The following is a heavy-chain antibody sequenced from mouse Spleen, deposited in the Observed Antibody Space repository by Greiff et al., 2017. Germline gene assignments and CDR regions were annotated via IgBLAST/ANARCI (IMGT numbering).Heavy chain of an antibody. CDR2: ISSGSTTI. CDR1: GFTFSDYG. CDR3: ARDSKYYFDY. J-gene: IGHJ2*01. Sequence: EVKVVESGGGLVKPGGSLKLSCAASGFTFSDYGMHWVRQAPEKGLEWVAYISSGSTTIYYADTVKGRFTISRDNAKNTLFLQMTSLRSEDTAIYYCARDSKYYFDYWGQGTTLTVSS. D-gene: IGHD2-5*01. V-gene: IGHV5-17*01.